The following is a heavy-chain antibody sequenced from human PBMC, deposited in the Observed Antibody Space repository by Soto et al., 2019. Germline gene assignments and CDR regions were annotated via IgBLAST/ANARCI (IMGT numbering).Heavy chain of an antibody. CDR2: IIPIFGTA. CDR3: ARDRQLELPNNGACDI. CDR1: GGTFSSYA. D-gene: IGHD1-7*01. V-gene: IGHV1-69*13. J-gene: IGHJ3*02. Sequence: ASVKVSCKASGGTFSSYAISWVRQSPGQGLEWMGGIIPIFGTANYAQKFQGRVTITADESTSTANMELSSLGSEYTAVYYGARDRQLELPNNGACDIWGQGTMVTVAS.